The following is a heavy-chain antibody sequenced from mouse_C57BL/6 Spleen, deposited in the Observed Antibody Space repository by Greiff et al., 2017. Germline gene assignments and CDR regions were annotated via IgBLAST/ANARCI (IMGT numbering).Heavy chain of an antibody. CDR3: ERQLRVHLFDY. CDR1: GFTFSSYG. J-gene: IGHJ2*01. V-gene: IGHV5-6*01. CDR2: ISSGGSYT. D-gene: IGHD3-2*02. Sequence: EVQLVESGGDLVKPGGSLKLSCAASGFTFSSYGLSWVRQTPDKRLAWVATISSGGSYTYYPDSVKGRFTISRDNAKNTLYLQLSSLKSEDTAMYYCERQLRVHLFDYWGQGTTLTVSS.